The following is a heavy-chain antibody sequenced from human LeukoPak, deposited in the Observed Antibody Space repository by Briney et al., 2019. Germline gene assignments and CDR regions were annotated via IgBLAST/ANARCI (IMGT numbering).Heavy chain of an antibody. Sequence: ASVKVSCKASGYTFTSYDINWVRQATGQGLEWMGWMNPNSGNTGYAQKFQGRVTMTRYTSISTAYMELSSLRSEDTAVYYCANYAAAAGTGFDPWGQGTLVTVSS. V-gene: IGHV1-8*01. J-gene: IGHJ5*02. CDR3: ANYAAAAGTGFDP. CDR1: GYTFTSYD. D-gene: IGHD6-13*01. CDR2: MNPNSGNT.